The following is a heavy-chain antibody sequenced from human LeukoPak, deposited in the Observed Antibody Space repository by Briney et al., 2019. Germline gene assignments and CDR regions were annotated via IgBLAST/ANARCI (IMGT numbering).Heavy chain of an antibody. J-gene: IGHJ4*02. CDR2: ISKNGDDT. V-gene: IGHV3-64D*06. CDR1: GFTFSDYR. Sequence: GGSLRLSCSASGFTFSDYRMHWVRQTPGKGLEYVSAISKNGDDTYYADSVKGRFTISRDNSKNTLYLQMSSLRTEDAAVFYCVQVGSNYYLNWGQGTLVIVSS. D-gene: IGHD4-11*01. CDR3: VQVGSNYYLN.